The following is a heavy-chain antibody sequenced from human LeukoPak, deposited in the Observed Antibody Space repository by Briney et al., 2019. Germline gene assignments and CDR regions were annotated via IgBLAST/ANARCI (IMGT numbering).Heavy chain of an antibody. CDR1: GFTFNFYG. CDR2: QSSDGRNT. CDR3: ARDREAVTGPSDY. D-gene: IGHD2-21*02. J-gene: IGHJ4*02. V-gene: IGHV3-30*04. Sequence: PGGSLRLSCVASGFTFNFYGLHWVRQAPGKGLEWVAAQSSDGRNTFYADSVKGRFTISRDTSKKTLYLQMSSLRTEDTAVYFCARDREAVTGPSDYWGPGTLVTVSS.